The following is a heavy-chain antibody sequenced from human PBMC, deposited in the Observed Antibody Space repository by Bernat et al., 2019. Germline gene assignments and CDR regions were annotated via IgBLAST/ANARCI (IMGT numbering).Heavy chain of an antibody. CDR2: ISHDGRNK. J-gene: IGHJ4*02. D-gene: IGHD1-26*01. Sequence: QVHLVESGGGVVQPGTSLRLSCAASGFTFSSYALHWFRQAPGNGLEWVALISHDGRNKYYADSVKGRYTISRDKSKNTLYLQMNSLTTDDTAVYYCARVWGANGPYFDYWGQGTLVTVSS. V-gene: IGHV3-30*04. CDR3: ARVWGANGPYFDY. CDR1: GFTFSSYA.